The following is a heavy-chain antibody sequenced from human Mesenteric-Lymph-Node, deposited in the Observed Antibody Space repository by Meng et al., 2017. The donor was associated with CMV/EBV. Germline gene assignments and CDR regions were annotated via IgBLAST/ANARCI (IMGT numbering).Heavy chain of an antibody. CDR3: AKAVLATCRGAFCYHFDY. J-gene: IGHJ4*02. V-gene: IGHV3-20*04. CDR2: INWNGGST. Sequence: GESLKISCAASGLTFDDHGMSWVRQAPGKGLEWVSGINWNGGSTGYSDSVKGRFTISRDNAKNSLYLQMNSLRAEDTATYYCAKAVLATCRGAFCYHFDYWGQGTLVTVSS. CDR1: GLTFDDHG. D-gene: IGHD2-15*01.